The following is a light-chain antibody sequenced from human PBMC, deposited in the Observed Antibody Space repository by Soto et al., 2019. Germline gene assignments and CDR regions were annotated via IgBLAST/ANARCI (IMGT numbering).Light chain of an antibody. J-gene: IGKJ1*01. CDR1: QSVSSY. V-gene: IGKV3-11*01. CDR2: DAS. Sequence: EIVLTHSPATLSLSPGERATLSCSASQSVSSYLAWYQQKPGQAPRLLIYDASNRATGIPARFSGSGSGTDFTLTISSLEPEDVAVYYCQQRSNWLSWTFGQGTKVDNK. CDR3: QQRSNWLSWT.